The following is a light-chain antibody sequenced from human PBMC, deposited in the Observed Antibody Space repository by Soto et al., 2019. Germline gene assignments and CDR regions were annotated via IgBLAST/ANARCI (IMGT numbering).Light chain of an antibody. CDR1: ERVSSTY. J-gene: IGKJ4*01. CDR3: QQYCSTPHT. Sequence: VDTQSVGAVTFSPAERATLFCRTSERVSSTYLGWYQQKPGQAPRLLIYGASSRATGIPDRFSGSGSGTDFTLTISSLEPEDFAVYYCQQYCSTPHTFGRGTKVDNK. V-gene: IGKV3-20*01. CDR2: GAS.